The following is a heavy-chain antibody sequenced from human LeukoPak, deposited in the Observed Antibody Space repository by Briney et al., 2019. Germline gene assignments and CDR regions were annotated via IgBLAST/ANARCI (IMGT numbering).Heavy chain of an antibody. V-gene: IGHV1-2*02. J-gene: IGHJ4*02. CDR2: INPNSGGT. Sequence: ASVKVSCKASGYTFTAYSMHWVRQAPGQGLEWMGWINPNSGGTNYAQKFQGRVTMTRDTSITTAYMELSSLRSEDTAVYYCARERRSTDGLDYWGQGTLVTVSS. D-gene: IGHD5/OR15-5a*01. CDR3: ARERRSTDGLDY. CDR1: GYTFTAYS.